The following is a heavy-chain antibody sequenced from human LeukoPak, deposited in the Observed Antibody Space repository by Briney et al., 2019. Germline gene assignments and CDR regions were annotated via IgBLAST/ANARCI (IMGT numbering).Heavy chain of an antibody. CDR2: IYYSGST. V-gene: IGHV4-59*01. Sequence: SETLSLTCTVSGGSISSYYWSWIRQPPGKGLEWIGYIYYSGSTNYNPSLKSRVTISVDTSKNQFSLKLSSVTAADTAVYYCARVRGINIFGVPHEAFDIWGQGTMVTVSS. D-gene: IGHD3-3*02. CDR3: ARVRGINIFGVPHEAFDI. CDR1: GGSISSYY. J-gene: IGHJ3*02.